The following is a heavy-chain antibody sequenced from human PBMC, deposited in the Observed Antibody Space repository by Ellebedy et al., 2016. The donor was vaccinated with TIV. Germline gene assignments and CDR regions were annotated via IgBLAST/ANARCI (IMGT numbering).Heavy chain of an antibody. Sequence: AASVKVSCKASGDIFTRNAIDWVRQASGQGLEWMGRIIPILGITEYAQRFRVRIMITADTSTSTAYMELSSLRSEDTAMYFCARAQLERQKHSHDCWGQGTLVTVSS. J-gene: IGHJ4*02. CDR1: GDIFTRNA. V-gene: IGHV1-69*04. CDR3: ARAQLERQKHSHDC. D-gene: IGHD1-1*01. CDR2: IIPILGIT.